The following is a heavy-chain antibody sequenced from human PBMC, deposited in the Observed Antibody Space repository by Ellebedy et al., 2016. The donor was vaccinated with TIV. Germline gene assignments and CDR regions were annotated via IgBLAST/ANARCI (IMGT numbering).Heavy chain of an antibody. CDR3: ASGRRVKGYCSSTSCLSAFDI. CDR2: IIPILGTA. V-gene: IGHV1-69*11. J-gene: IGHJ3*02. D-gene: IGHD2-2*01. Sequence: SVKVSXXASGGTFSSYAISWVRQAPGQGLEWMGRIIPILGTANYAQKFQGRVTITADESTSTAYMELSSLRSEDTAVYYCASGRRVKGYCSSTSCLSAFDIWGQGTMVTVSS. CDR1: GGTFSSYA.